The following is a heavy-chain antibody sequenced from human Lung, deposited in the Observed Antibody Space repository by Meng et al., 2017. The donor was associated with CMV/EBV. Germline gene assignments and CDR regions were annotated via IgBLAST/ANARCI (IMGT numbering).Heavy chain of an antibody. CDR1: NGSINNYY. Sequence: LXCTVSNGSINNYYWSWIRQPPGKGLEWIGYISHSGTTNYNPSLKSRVTLSVDTPNNQFSLRLTSVTATDTATYYCARDNYVRGDYYYGLDVWGQGTTVTVSS. V-gene: IGHV4-59*01. CDR3: ARDNYVRGDYYYGLDV. J-gene: IGHJ6*02. CDR2: ISHSGTT. D-gene: IGHD3-16*01.